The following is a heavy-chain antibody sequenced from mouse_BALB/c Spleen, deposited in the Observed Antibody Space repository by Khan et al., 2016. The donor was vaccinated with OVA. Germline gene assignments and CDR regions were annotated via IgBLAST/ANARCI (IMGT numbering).Heavy chain of an antibody. CDR2: IYPGISDT. Sequence: VQLKESGTVLARPGASVKMSCKASGYSFTSYLIHWVKQRPGQGLEWIGDIYPGISDTSYNQKFKDKAKLTAGTSASTAYMEVSNLTNEDSAVYYCTRGGYSSFAYWGQGTLVTVSA. CDR1: GYSFTSYL. CDR3: TRGGYSSFAY. J-gene: IGHJ3*01. V-gene: IGHV1-5*01. D-gene: IGHD1-3*01.